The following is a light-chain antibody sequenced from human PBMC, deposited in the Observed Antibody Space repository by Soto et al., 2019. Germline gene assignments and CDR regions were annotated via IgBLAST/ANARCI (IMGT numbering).Light chain of an antibody. V-gene: IGLV2-14*01. CDR2: DVS. J-gene: IGLJ2*01. CDR3: SSYTGGNARVV. Sequence: QSALTQPASVSGSPGQSITISCTGSDVGAYRYVSWYQQHPGKAPILMIYDVSNRPSGVSDRFSGSKSGNTASLTISGLQPEDEAYFFCSSYTGGNARVVFGGGTKLTVL. CDR1: SDVGAYRY.